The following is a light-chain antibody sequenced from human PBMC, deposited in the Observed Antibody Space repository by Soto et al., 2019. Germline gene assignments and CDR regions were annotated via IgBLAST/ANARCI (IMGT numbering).Light chain of an antibody. CDR3: HQYAASPLT. V-gene: IGKV3-20*01. CDR2: DAS. J-gene: IGKJ4*01. CDR1: LSVARNY. Sequence: EIVFTQSPGTLSLSPGERATLSCRASLSVARNYLAWYQQKHGQPPRLLIYDASRRATGVPDRFSGSGSGTDFTLTISRLEPEDFAVYYCHQYAASPLTFGGGTKVEIK.